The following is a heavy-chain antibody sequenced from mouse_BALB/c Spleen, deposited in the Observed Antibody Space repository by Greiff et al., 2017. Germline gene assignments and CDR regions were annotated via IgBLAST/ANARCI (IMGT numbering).Heavy chain of an antibody. D-gene: IGHD4-1*01. V-gene: IGHV14-3*02. J-gene: IGHJ2*01. Sequence: VQLKQSGAELVKPGASVKLSCTASGFNIKDTYMHWVKQRPEQGLEWIGRIDPANGNTKYDPKFQGKATITADTSSNTAYLQLSSLTSEDTAVYYCASLLTDYFDYWGQGTTLTVSS. CDR1: GFNIKDTY. CDR2: IDPANGNT. CDR3: ASLLTDYFDY.